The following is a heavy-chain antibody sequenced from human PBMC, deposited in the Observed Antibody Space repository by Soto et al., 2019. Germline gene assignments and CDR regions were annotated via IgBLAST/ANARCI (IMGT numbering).Heavy chain of an antibody. V-gene: IGHV3-23*01. CDR3: AKGFIVAATTPEFDY. J-gene: IGHJ4*02. Sequence: EVQLLESGGGLVQPGGSLRLSCAASGFTFTTYAMSWVRQAPGKGLEWVSGVTDSGGKTYYADSVKGRFTISRVTTTNTLELQTNSLRAEDTAVYYCAKGFIVAATTPEFDYWGQGTLVTVSA. CDR1: GFTFTTYA. CDR2: VTDSGGKT. D-gene: IGHD1-26*01.